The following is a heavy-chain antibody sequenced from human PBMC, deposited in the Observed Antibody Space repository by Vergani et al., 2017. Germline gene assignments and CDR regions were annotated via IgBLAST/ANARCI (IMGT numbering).Heavy chain of an antibody. V-gene: IGHV1-69*06. CDR2: IIPVFGTV. Sequence: QVQLVQSGAEVKKPGSSVKVSCKASGGTFSSYAISWVRQAPGQGLEWMGGIIPVFGTVNYAQKFQGRVTITADKSTSTAYMELSSRGSADTAVYYCAGRDRHAHYGMDVWGQGTTVTVSS. J-gene: IGHJ6*02. CDR1: GGTFSSYA. CDR3: AGRDRHAHYGMDV.